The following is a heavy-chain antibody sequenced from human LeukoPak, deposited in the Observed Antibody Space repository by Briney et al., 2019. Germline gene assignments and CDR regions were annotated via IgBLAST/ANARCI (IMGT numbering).Heavy chain of an antibody. J-gene: IGHJ4*02. Sequence: GGSLRLSCAASGFTFSSYSMNWVRQAPGKGLEWVSSISSSSNYIYYADSVKGRFTISRDNAKNSLYLQMNSLRAEDMALYYCAKGGSRRPYYDSSGSFDYWGQGTLVTVSS. CDR1: GFTFSSYS. CDR3: AKGGSRRPYYDSSGSFDY. CDR2: ISSSSNYI. V-gene: IGHV3-21*04. D-gene: IGHD3-22*01.